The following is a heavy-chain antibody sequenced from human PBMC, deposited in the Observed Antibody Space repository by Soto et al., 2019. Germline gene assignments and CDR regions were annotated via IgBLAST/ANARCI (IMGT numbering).Heavy chain of an antibody. CDR1: GDSVSSNSAG. Sequence: RTLSLTCAITGDSVSSNSAGWSWVRQSPSRGLEWLGRTYYRSKWYYEYAVSVRGRITINPDTSKNQYSLQLNSVTPEDTAVYFCARGEQYSGRIFDYWGQGTLVTVSS. D-gene: IGHD1-26*01. J-gene: IGHJ4*01. V-gene: IGHV6-1*01. CDR2: TYYRSKWYY. CDR3: ARGEQYSGRIFDY.